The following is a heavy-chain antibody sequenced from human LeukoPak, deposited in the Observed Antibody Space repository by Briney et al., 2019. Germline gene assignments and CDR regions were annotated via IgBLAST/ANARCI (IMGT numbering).Heavy chain of an antibody. J-gene: IGHJ3*02. CDR1: RFTFSSYE. Sequence: GGSLRLSCAASRFTFSSYEMNWVRQAPGKGLEWVSYISSSGSTIYYADSVKGRFTISRDNAKNSLYLQMNSLRAEDTAVYYCARDQGIAAAGINDAFDIWGQGTMVTVSS. V-gene: IGHV3-48*03. CDR2: ISSSGSTI. CDR3: ARDQGIAAAGINDAFDI. D-gene: IGHD6-13*01.